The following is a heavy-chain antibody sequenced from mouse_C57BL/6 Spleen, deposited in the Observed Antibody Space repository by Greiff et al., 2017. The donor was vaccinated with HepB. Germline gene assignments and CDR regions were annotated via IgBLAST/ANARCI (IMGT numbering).Heavy chain of an antibody. CDR3: ARDRNYCDY. CDR2: ISDGGSYT. Sequence: EVNVVESGGGLVKPGGSLKLSCAASGFTFSSYAMSWVRQTPEKRLEWVATISDGGSYTYYPDNVKGRFTISRDNAKNNLYLQMSHLKSEDTAMYYCARDRNYCDYWGQGTTLTVSS. CDR1: GFTFSSYA. J-gene: IGHJ2*01. V-gene: IGHV5-4*01.